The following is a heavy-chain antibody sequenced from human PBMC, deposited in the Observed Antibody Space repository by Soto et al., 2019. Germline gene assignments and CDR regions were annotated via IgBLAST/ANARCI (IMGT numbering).Heavy chain of an antibody. CDR2: ISGSGGST. J-gene: IGHJ6*02. V-gene: IGHV3-23*04. CDR1: GFTFSSYA. Sequence: EVQLVESGGGLVRPGGSLRLSCAASGFTFSSYAMSWVRQAPGKGLEWVSAISGSGGSTVYADSVKGRFTISRDNSKTTLYLQMNSLRGEDTAVYYCAKEGGHCGGDCYPYYYYGMDVWGQGTTVTVSS. CDR3: AKEGGHCGGDCYPYYYYGMDV. D-gene: IGHD2-21*02.